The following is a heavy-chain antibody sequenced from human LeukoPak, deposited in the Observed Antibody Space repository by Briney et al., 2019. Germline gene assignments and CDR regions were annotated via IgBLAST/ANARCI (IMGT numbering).Heavy chain of an antibody. CDR1: GYTFTGYY. J-gene: IGHJ4*02. CDR3: ARDLGYPVPASLPDY. D-gene: IGHD2-2*01. Sequence: ASVKVSCKASGYTFTGYYMHWVRQAPGQGLEWMGWINPNSGGTSYAQKFQGRVTMTRDTSISTAYMELSRLRSDYTAVYYCARDLGYPVPASLPDYWGQGTLVTVSS. CDR2: INPNSGGT. V-gene: IGHV1-2*02.